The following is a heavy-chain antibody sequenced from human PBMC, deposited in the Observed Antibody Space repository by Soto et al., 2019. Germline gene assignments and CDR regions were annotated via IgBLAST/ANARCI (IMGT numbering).Heavy chain of an antibody. CDR3: ARNMDYFYGPGSGNGHGV. CDR1: GYTFTAYY. V-gene: IGHV1-2*02. J-gene: IGHJ6*02. D-gene: IGHD3-10*01. Sequence: QVQLVQSGAEVKEPGDSVRVSCEASGYTFTAYYIHWVRQVPGQGLEWMGWINTKFGDTTYAQDFHGRVAMTRDRSITTFYMAWSRLTSDYTAIYYCARNMDYFYGPGSGNGHGVWGQGTTVTVFS. CDR2: INTKFGDT.